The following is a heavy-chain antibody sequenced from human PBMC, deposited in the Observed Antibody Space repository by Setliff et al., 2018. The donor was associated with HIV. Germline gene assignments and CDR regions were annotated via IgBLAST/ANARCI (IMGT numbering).Heavy chain of an antibody. CDR2: ISGSGGST. D-gene: IGHD5-18*01. CDR3: AKGFRPVDTALVSGPTY. CDR1: GFRFRSYG. V-gene: IGHV3-23*01. Sequence: GSLRLSCAASGFRFRSYGMHWVRQAPGKGLEWVSAISGSGGSTYYADSVKGRFIISRDNSKNTLYLQMNSLRADDTAIYYCAKGFRPVDTALVSGPTYWGQGIRVTVSS. J-gene: IGHJ4*02.